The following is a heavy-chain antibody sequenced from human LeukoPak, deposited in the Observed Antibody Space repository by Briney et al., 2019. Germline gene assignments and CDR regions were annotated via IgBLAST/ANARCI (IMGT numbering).Heavy chain of an antibody. CDR3: ARDFQGQEHAFP. CDR2: ISSSSSYI. J-gene: IGHJ4*02. CDR1: GFTFDDYG. Sequence: GGSLRLSCAASGFTFDDYGMNWVRQAPGKGLEWVSSISSSSSYIYYADSVKGRFTISRDNAKNSLYLQMNSLRAEDTAVYYCARDFQGQEHAFPWGQGTLVTVSS. V-gene: IGHV3-21*01. D-gene: IGHD1/OR15-1a*01.